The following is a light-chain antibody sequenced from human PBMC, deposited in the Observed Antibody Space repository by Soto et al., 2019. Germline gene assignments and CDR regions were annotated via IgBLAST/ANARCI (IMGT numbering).Light chain of an antibody. CDR3: QQYYSYPRT. CDR2: AAS. V-gene: IGKV1-8*01. Sequence: IRLTQSPASFSASTGDRVTITCRASQGISSYLAWYQQKPGKAPKLLIYAASTLQSGVPSRFSGSGSGTDFTLTISCLQSEDFATYYCQQYYSYPRTFGQGSKVDI. J-gene: IGKJ1*01. CDR1: QGISSY.